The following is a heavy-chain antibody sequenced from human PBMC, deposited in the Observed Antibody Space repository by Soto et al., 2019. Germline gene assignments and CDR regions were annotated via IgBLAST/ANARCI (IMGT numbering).Heavy chain of an antibody. V-gene: IGHV3-72*01. CDR1: GFTFSDHY. J-gene: IGHJ4*02. CDR3: ARNVYSGGYYVDY. Sequence: EVQLVESGGGLVQPGGSLRLSCAASGFTFSDHYMDWVRQAPGKGLEWVGRIRNKANSYTTEYAASVKGRFTISSDDSKNSLYLQMNSLKTEDTAVYYCARNVYSGGYYVDYWGQGTLVTVSS. D-gene: IGHD6-19*01. CDR2: IRNKANSYTT.